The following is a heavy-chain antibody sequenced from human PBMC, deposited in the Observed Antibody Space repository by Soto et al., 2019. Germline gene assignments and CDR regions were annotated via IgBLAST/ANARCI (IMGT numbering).Heavy chain of an antibody. J-gene: IGHJ5*02. CDR3: ARRIAAPPWWFDP. V-gene: IGHV1-69*13. Sequence: ASVKVSCKASGGTFSSYAISWVRQAPGQGLEWMGGIIPIFGTANYAQKFQGRVTITADESTSTAYMELSSLRSEDTAVYYCARRIAAPPWWFDPWGQGTLVTVSS. CDR1: GGTFSSYA. D-gene: IGHD6-6*01. CDR2: IIPIFGTA.